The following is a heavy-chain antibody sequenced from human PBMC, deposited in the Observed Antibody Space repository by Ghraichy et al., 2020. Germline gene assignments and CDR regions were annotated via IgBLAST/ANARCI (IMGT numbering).Heavy chain of an antibody. CDR3: AGSVYYSSGWYEVDY. Sequence: SETLSLTCTVSGGSISSSSYYWGWIRQPPGKGLEWIGSIYYSGSTYYNPSLKSRVTISVDMSKNQFSLKLSSVTAADTAVYYWAGSVYYSSGWYEVDYWGQGTLVTVSS. CDR1: GGSISSSSYY. D-gene: IGHD6-19*01. J-gene: IGHJ4*02. CDR2: IYYSGST. V-gene: IGHV4-39*01.